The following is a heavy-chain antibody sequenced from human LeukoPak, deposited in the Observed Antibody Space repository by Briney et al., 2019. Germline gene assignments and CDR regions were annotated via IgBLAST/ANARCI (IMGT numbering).Heavy chain of an antibody. CDR1: GGSVSSGSYY. D-gene: IGHD3-16*02. Sequence: PSETLSLTCTVSGGSVSSGSYYWSWIRQPPGKALEWIGYIYYSGSTNYNPSLKSRVTISVDTSKNQFSLKLSSVTAADTAVYYCARGFFGGLIVDDAFDIWGQGTMVTVSS. CDR2: IYYSGST. J-gene: IGHJ3*02. V-gene: IGHV4-61*01. CDR3: ARGFFGGLIVDDAFDI.